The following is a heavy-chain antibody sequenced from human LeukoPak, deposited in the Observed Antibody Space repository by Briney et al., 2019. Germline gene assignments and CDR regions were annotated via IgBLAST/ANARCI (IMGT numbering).Heavy chain of an antibody. CDR3: ARDPYCSSTSCYGNWFDP. V-gene: IGHV1-18*01. Sequence: ASVKVSCKASGYTFTSYGISWVRQAPGQGLEWMGWISAYNGNTNYAQKLQGRVTMTTDTSTSTAYMELRSLRSDDTAVYYCARDPYCSSTSCYGNWFDPWGQGTLVTVSS. D-gene: IGHD2-2*01. CDR2: ISAYNGNT. J-gene: IGHJ5*02. CDR1: GYTFTSYG.